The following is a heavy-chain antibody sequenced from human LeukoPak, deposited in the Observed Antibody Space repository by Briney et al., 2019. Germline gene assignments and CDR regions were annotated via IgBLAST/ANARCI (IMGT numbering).Heavy chain of an antibody. J-gene: IGHJ4*02. CDR1: GGSISSSNW. Sequence: SGTLSLTCAVSGGSISSSNWWSWVRPPPGKGLEWIGEIYHSGSTNYNPSLKSRVTISVDKSKNQFSLKLSSVTAADTAVYYCASDSSGPWTKFDYWGQGTLVTVSS. CDR2: IYHSGST. D-gene: IGHD3-22*01. V-gene: IGHV4-4*02. CDR3: ASDSSGPWTKFDY.